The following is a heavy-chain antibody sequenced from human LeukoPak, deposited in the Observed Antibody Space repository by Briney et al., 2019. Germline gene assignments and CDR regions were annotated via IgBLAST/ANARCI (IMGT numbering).Heavy chain of an antibody. Sequence: SEPLSLTCTLPGDSISRGSYYWRWIRQPAGKGLEGIGRIYTSGSTNYNPSLKSRVTISVDTSKNQFSLKLSSVTAADTAVYYCARELYIYDSSGYPLWGQGTLVTVSS. CDR2: IYTSGST. D-gene: IGHD3-22*01. J-gene: IGHJ4*02. CDR1: GDSISRGSYY. V-gene: IGHV4-61*02. CDR3: ARELYIYDSSGYPL.